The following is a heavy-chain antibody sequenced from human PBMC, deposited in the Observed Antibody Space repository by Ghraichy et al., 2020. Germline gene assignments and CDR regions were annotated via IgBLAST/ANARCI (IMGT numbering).Heavy chain of an antibody. D-gene: IGHD6-13*01. J-gene: IGHJ6*03. V-gene: IGHV4-34*01. CDR3: ARVLGGCSGSSCQFNYYYYYMDV. CDR2: INHSGST. CDR1: GGSFSGYI. Sequence: SETQSLTCAVYGGSFSGYIWSWIRQPPGKGLEWIGEINHSGSTKYNSTLMSRVTISLDTSKSQFSLKVSSVTAADTAVYYCARVLGGCSGSSCQFNYYYYYMDVWAKGTTVTVSS.